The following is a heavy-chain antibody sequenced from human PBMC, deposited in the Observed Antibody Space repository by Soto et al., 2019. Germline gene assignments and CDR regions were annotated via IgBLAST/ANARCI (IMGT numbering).Heavy chain of an antibody. CDR2: ISAYNGDS. Sequence: QVQLVQSGAEVKKPGASVRVSCWASGYTFTSFGIRWVRQAPGQGLEYMGWISAYNGDSNYAQKFQGRVTMTTDTSMSTDYMELTSQRSDDTAMYYCEKEGPGYAFDHWGLGTLVTVSS. CDR1: GYTFTSFG. D-gene: IGHD2-8*01. J-gene: IGHJ4*02. CDR3: EKEGPGYAFDH. V-gene: IGHV1-18*01.